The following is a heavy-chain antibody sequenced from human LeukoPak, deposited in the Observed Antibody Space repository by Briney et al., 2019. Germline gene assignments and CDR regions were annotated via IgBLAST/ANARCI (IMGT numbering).Heavy chain of an antibody. V-gene: IGHV3-23*01. CDR3: AKDLYYDFWSGNLGVYSDY. J-gene: IGHJ4*02. Sequence: PGGSLRLSCAASGFTFSSSGMSWVRQAPGKGLEWVSASSGSGSSTYYADSVKGRFTISRDNSRNTLYLQMNSLRAEDTAVYYCAKDLYYDFWSGNLGVYSDYWGQGTLVTVSS. CDR1: GFTFSSSG. D-gene: IGHD3-3*01. CDR2: SSGSGSST.